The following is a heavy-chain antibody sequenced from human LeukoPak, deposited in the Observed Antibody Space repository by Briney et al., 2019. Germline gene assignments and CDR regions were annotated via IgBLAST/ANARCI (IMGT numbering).Heavy chain of an antibody. J-gene: IGHJ4*02. CDR3: ARRRHCSGETCYCFDY. D-gene: IGHD2-15*01. CDR2: IYTSGST. V-gene: IGHV4-4*09. CDR1: GGSISSYY. Sequence: SETLSLTCTVSGGSISSYYWSWIRQPPGKGLEWIVYIYTSGSTNYNPSLKSRVTISVDTSKNQFSLKLSSVTAADTAVYYCARRRHCSGETCYCFDYWGRGTLVTVSS.